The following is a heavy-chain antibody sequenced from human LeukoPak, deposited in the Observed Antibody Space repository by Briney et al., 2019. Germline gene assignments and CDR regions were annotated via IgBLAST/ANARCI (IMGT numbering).Heavy chain of an antibody. D-gene: IGHD3-3*01. CDR3: ATLPIPGYDFWSGYYRYNWFDP. CDR2: IIPIFGTT. V-gene: IGHV1-69*13. J-gene: IGHJ5*02. CDR1: GGTFSSYA. Sequence: ASVKVSCKASGGTFSSYAISWVRQAPGQGLEWMGGIIPIFGTTNYAQKFQDRVTITADESTSTAYMELSSLRSEDTAVYYCATLPIPGYDFWSGYYRYNWFDPWGQGTLVTVSS.